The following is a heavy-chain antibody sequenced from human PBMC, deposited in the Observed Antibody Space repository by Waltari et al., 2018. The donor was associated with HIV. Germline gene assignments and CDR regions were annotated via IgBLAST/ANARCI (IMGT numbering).Heavy chain of an antibody. CDR1: SDALKTDY. CDR3: ARGRRWLQFHGHYYFDY. D-gene: IGHD3-10*01. J-gene: IGHJ4*02. Sequence: QVQLKESGPGLVKPSATLSLTCHVPSDALKTDYCTWIRQPPGKELEWIGYISYSGSTKYGPLKSRVTLSMVSSKNQFSLKLRSVTAADTAVYFCARGRRWLQFHGHYYFDYWGQGTLVTVSS. V-gene: IGHV4-59*01. CDR2: ISYSGST.